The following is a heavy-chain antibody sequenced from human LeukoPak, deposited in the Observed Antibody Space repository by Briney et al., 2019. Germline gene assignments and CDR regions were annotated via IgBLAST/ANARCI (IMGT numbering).Heavy chain of an antibody. CDR3: ARGLFRFCSSGSCLSPFDY. J-gene: IGHJ4*02. CDR2: ISSDGSNK. D-gene: IGHD2-15*01. Sequence: GGSLRLSCAASGFTFSSYSMNWVRQAPGKGLEWVAVISSDGSNKYYADSMKGRFTISRDNSKNTLYLQMNSLRAEDTAVYYCARGLFRFCSSGSCLSPFDYWGQGTLVTVSS. V-gene: IGHV3-30*03. CDR1: GFTFSSYS.